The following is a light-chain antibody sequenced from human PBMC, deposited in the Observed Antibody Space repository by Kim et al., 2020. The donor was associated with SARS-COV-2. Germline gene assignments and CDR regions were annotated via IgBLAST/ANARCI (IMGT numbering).Light chain of an antibody. CDR2: GKN. CDR1: SLRRYY. Sequence: SSELTQDPDVSVAMGQTIRSTCQGDSLRRYYASCYQQKPGQAPVLVIYGKNNRPSGIPDRFSGSTSGNTASLTITGAQAEEEADYYCKSRDSTGKVVFGGG. V-gene: IGLV3-19*01. CDR3: KSRDSTGKVV. J-gene: IGLJ2*01.